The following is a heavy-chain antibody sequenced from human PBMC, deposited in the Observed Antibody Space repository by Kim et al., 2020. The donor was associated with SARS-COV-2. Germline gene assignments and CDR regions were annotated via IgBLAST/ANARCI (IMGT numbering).Heavy chain of an antibody. Sequence: GGSLRLSCAASGFTFSSYAMHWVRQAPGKGLEWVSVISYDGSNKYYADSVKGRFTISRDNSKNTLYLQMNSLRAEDTAVYYCAWEYYYDSSGYYYGWFDP. D-gene: IGHD3-22*01. V-gene: IGHV3-30*04. CDR1: GFTFSSYA. CDR3: AWEYYYDSSGYYYGWFDP. J-gene: IGHJ5*02. CDR2: ISYDGSNK.